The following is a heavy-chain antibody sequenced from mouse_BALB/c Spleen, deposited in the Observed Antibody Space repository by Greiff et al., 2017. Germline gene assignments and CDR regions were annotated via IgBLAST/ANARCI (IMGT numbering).Heavy chain of an antibody. Sequence: EVKLMESGGGLVQPGGSMKLSCVASGFTFSNYWMNWVRQSPEKGLEWVAEIRLKSNNYATHYAESVKGRFTISRDDSKSSVYLQMNNLRAEDTGIYYCTRLGNYGRFAYWGQGTLVTVSA. CDR1: GFTFSNYW. J-gene: IGHJ3*01. D-gene: IGHD2-1*01. CDR3: TRLGNYGRFAY. CDR2: IRLKSNNYAT. V-gene: IGHV6-6*02.